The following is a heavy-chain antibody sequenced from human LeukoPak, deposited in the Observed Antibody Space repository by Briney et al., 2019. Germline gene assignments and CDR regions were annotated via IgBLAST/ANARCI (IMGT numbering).Heavy chain of an antibody. CDR3: ARGHTVTTSDIDY. CDR1: GYTFTGYY. Sequence: ASVKVSCKASGYTFTGYYMHWVRQAPGQGLEWMGRINPNRGGTNYAQKFQGRVTMTRDTSISTAYMELSRLRPDDTAVYYCARGHTVTTSDIDYWGQGTLVTVSS. D-gene: IGHD4-17*01. J-gene: IGHJ4*02. V-gene: IGHV1-2*06. CDR2: INPNRGGT.